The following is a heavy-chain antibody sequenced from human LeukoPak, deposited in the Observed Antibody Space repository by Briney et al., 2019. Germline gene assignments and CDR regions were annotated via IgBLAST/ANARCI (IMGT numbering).Heavy chain of an antibody. D-gene: IGHD3-3*01. CDR1: GGSISSSSYY. Sequence: PETLSLTXTVSGGSISSSSYYWGWIRQPPGKGLEWIGSIYYSGSTYYNPSLKSRVTVSVDTSKNQFSLKLSSVTAADTAVYYCGRQVSWSISGGNWFDPWGQGTLVTVSS. CDR3: GRQVSWSISGGNWFDP. V-gene: IGHV4-39*01. J-gene: IGHJ5*02. CDR2: IYYSGST.